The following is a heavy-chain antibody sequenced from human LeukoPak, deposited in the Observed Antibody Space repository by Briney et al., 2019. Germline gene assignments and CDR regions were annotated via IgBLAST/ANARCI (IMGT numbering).Heavy chain of an antibody. Sequence: PGGSLRLSCAASGFSFRSYWMHWVRQAPGEGLVWVARTNEYGSITDHADSVKDRFTISRDNAKNTLYLQMNSLRAEDSAVYYCARDVAGPGGHWGPGTLVTVSS. CDR2: TNEYGSIT. CDR1: GFSFRSYW. J-gene: IGHJ4*02. V-gene: IGHV3-74*01. CDR3: ARDVAGPGGH. D-gene: IGHD3-10*01.